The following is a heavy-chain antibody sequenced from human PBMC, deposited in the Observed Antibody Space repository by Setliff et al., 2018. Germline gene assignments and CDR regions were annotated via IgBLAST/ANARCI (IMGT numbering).Heavy chain of an antibody. V-gene: IGHV1-69*05. D-gene: IGHD3-22*01. CDR3: ARDLDYQYYYDSSGRDAFDI. J-gene: IGHJ3*02. CDR1: GGTFSSYA. CDR2: TIPIFGTT. Sequence: GASVKVSCKASGGTFSSYAISWVRQAPGQGLEWMGGTIPIFGTTDYAQKFQGRVTIITDESTSTAYMELRSLRSDDTAVYYCARDLDYQYYYDSSGRDAFDIWGQGTMVTVSS.